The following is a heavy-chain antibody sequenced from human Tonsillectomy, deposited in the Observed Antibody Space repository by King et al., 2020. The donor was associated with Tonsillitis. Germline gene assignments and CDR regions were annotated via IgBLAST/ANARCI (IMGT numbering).Heavy chain of an antibody. J-gene: IGHJ4*02. CDR3: AKDVISCSGGSCYSAFDY. CDR1: GFTFSSYA. Sequence: VQLVESGGGLVQPGGSLRLSCASSGFTFSSYAMSWVRQAPGTGLEWVSVIRGSGGSTHYADSVKGRFTISSDNSKNTPYLQMNSLGDEDTAVYYCAKDVISCSGGSCYSAFDYWGQGTLATVSS. V-gene: IGHV3-23*04. D-gene: IGHD2-15*01. CDR2: IRGSGGST.